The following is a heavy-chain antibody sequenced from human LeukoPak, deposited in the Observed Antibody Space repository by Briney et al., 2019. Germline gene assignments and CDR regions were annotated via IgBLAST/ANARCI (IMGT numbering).Heavy chain of an antibody. CDR2: ISGSGGST. Sequence: PGGSLGLSCAASGSTFTSFPMRWVRQAPGKGLEWVSAISGSGGSTYYADSVKVRFTISIDNSKNTLYLQMNSLRAEAPAVYYWAKLLGGPITMVRAHGDYWGQGTLVTVSS. CDR1: GSTFTSFP. J-gene: IGHJ4*02. D-gene: IGHD3-10*01. V-gene: IGHV3-23*01. CDR3: AKLLGGPITMVRAHGDY.